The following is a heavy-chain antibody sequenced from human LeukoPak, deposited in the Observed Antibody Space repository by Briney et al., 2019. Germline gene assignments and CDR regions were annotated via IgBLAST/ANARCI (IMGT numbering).Heavy chain of an antibody. CDR1: GFTFSSYR. Sequence: PGGSLRLSCAASGFTFSSYRMNWVRQAPGKGLEWVSYISSSGSTIYYADSVKGRFTISRDNAKNSLYLQMNSLRAEDTAVYYCAREQWPGHDAFDIWGQGTMVTVSS. J-gene: IGHJ3*02. CDR2: ISSSGSTI. CDR3: AREQWPGHDAFDI. V-gene: IGHV3-48*04. D-gene: IGHD6-19*01.